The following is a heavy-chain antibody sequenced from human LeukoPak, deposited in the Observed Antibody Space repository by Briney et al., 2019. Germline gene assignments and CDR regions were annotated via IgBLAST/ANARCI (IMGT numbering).Heavy chain of an antibody. CDR3: ARDRSQEFDP. CDR1: GFTFSNYG. J-gene: IGHJ5*02. D-gene: IGHD3-10*01. Sequence: GGSLRLSCAASGFTFSNYGMHWVRQAPGKGLEWVAFIRFDGSDKYYADSVKGRFTISRDNSKNTLYLQMNSLRAEDTAVYYCARDRSQEFDPWGQGTLVTVSS. V-gene: IGHV3-30*02. CDR2: IRFDGSDK.